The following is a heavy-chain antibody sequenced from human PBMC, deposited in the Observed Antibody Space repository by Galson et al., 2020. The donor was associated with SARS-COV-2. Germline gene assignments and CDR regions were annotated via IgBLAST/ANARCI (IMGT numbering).Heavy chain of an antibody. CDR1: GFTFSVYP. Sequence: KIGESLKISCAASGFTFSVYPMNWVRQAPGKGPEWVSSIISSGTYTYYADPARGRFTISRDNAKNSLYLQMNSLRAEDTAVYYCARSIIVADSFDIWGQGTMVTV. J-gene: IGHJ3*02. CDR3: ARSIIVADSFDI. CDR2: IISSGTYT. V-gene: IGHV3-21*01. D-gene: IGHD5-12*01.